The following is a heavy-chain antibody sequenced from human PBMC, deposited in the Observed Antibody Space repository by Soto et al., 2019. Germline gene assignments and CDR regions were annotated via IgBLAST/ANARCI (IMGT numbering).Heavy chain of an antibody. V-gene: IGHV3-30*18. CDR2: ISYDGSNK. CDR1: GFTFSSYG. J-gene: IGHJ5*02. CDR3: AKDRGLIAAAAYNWFDP. D-gene: IGHD6-13*01. Sequence: GGSLRLSCAASGFTFSSYGMHWVRQAPGKGLEWVAVISYDGSNKYYADSVKGRFTISRDNSKNTLYLQMNSLRAEDTAVYYCAKDRGLIAAAAYNWFDPWGQGTLVTVSS.